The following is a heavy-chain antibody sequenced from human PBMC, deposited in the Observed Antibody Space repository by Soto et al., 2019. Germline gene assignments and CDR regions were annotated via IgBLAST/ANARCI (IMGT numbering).Heavy chain of an antibody. V-gene: IGHV4-34*01. J-gene: IGHJ5*02. CDR3: ARSYYDSTGFAVDP. CDR2: INHSGSA. CDR1: GGSFSGYI. D-gene: IGHD3-22*01. Sequence: SETLSLTCDVYGGSFSGYIWTWIRQTPGKGLQWIGQINHSGSANYNPSLTSRATISVETSKNQFSMKLTSVTASDTAVYYCARSYYDSTGFAVDPWGQGTLVTVSS.